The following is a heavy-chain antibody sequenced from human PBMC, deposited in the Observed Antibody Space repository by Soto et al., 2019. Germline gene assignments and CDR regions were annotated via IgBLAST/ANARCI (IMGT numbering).Heavy chain of an antibody. D-gene: IGHD2-2*01. J-gene: IGHJ4*02. CDR1: GFTFNNAW. V-gene: IGHV3-15*01. CDR2: IKSKADGETT. Sequence: GSLRLSCAASGFTFNNAWMRWVRQAPGKGLEWVGRIKSKADGETTDYTAPVRGRFTVSRDDSKNTLYLQMGSLEIEDTAVYYCTTGSQYQLQNEYWGQGT. CDR3: TTGSQYQLQNEY.